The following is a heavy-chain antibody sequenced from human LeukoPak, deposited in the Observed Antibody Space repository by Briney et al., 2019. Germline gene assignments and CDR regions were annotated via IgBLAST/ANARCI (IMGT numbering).Heavy chain of an antibody. CDR1: GGSVSSGSYY. D-gene: IGHD3-22*01. V-gene: IGHV4-61*01. Sequence: SETLSLTCAVSGGSVSSGSYYWSWIRQPPGKGLEWIGYIYYSGSTNYNPSLKSRVTISVDTSKNQFSLKLSSVTAADTAVYYCARGGSSGYSYWGQGTLVTVSS. J-gene: IGHJ4*02. CDR3: ARGGSSGYSY. CDR2: IYYSGST.